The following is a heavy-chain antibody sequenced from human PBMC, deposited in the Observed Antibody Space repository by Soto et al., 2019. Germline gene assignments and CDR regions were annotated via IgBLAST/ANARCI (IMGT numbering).Heavy chain of an antibody. CDR2: ISGSGGST. Sequence: EVQLLESGGGLVQPGGSLRLSCAASGFTFSSYAMSWVRQAPGKGLEWVSAISGSGGSTYYADSVKGRFTISRDNSKNPVYLPMNRLRAEYTAVYYCAPTASAGFRDYYDSSGSPTIIDYWGQGTLVTLSS. J-gene: IGHJ4*02. V-gene: IGHV3-23*01. CDR3: APTASAGFRDYYDSSGSPTIIDY. D-gene: IGHD3-22*01. CDR1: GFTFSSYA.